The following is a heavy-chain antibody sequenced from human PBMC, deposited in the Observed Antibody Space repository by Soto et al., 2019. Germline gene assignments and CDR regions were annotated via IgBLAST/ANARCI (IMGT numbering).Heavy chain of an antibody. CDR2: IYWDDDR. V-gene: IGHV2-5*02. Sequence: QITLKESGPTLVKPTQTLTLTCTFSGFSLSTSGVGVGWIRQPPGKALEWLALIYWDDDRRYSPALKSRLTITQDTSKDQVALTMTNMDPVDTAPYYCALLRLTAGLDYWGQGTLVTVSS. J-gene: IGHJ4*02. D-gene: IGHD2-21*02. CDR1: GFSLSTSGVG. CDR3: ALLRLTAGLDY.